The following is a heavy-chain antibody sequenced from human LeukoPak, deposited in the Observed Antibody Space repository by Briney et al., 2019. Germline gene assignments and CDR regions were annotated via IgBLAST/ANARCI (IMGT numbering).Heavy chain of an antibody. V-gene: IGHV7-4-1*02. CDR2: INTNTGNP. CDR1: GYTFTSYA. D-gene: IGHD3-9*01. CDR3: ARAYYDILTGYYQGVLTDY. J-gene: IGHJ4*02. Sequence: ASVKVSCKASGYTFTSYAMNWVRQAPGQGLEWMGWINTNTGNPTYAQGFTGRFVFSLGTSVSTAYLQISSLKAEDTAVYYCARAYYDILTGYYQGVLTDYWGQGTLVTVSS.